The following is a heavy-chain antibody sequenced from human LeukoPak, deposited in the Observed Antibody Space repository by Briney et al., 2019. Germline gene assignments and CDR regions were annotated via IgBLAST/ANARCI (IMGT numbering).Heavy chain of an antibody. CDR2: IYSSGNT. J-gene: IGHJ6*03. V-gene: IGHV4-61*02. CDR3: ARDSDCSSTACHYYYYMDV. Sequence: PSETLSLTCTVSGGSISSGDYYWSWIRQPPGKGLEWIGRIYSSGNTNYNPSLRSRVTISVDTSKNQFSLKLTSVTAADTAMYYCARDSDCSSTACHYYYYMDVWGKGTTVTVSS. CDR1: GGSISSGDYY. D-gene: IGHD2-2*01.